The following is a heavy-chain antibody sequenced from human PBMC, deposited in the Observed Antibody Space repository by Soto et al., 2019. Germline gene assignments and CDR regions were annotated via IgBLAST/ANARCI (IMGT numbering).Heavy chain of an antibody. CDR1: GASVTRAGSY. CDR2: IYFDGTT. D-gene: IGHD4-17*01. Sequence: QVQLQESGPGLVKPSQTLSLTCDVSGASVTRAGSYWGWIRQRPGQGLEWIGYIYFDGTTYYNPSLKSRVIISADTSRNQFSLSLSFLTAADTAVYYCATRTTVTTFDYWGQGPLVTVSS. V-gene: IGHV4-31*11. J-gene: IGHJ4*02. CDR3: ATRTTVTTFDY.